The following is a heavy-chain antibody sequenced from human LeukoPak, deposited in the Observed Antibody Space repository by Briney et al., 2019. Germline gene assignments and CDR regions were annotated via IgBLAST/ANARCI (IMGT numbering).Heavy chain of an antibody. CDR2: INPSGGST. CDR3: ARVSLDSSSWYDESYYYYYMDV. J-gene: IGHJ6*03. D-gene: IGHD6-13*01. V-gene: IGHV1-46*01. CDR1: GYTFAGYF. Sequence: ASVKVSCKASGYTFAGYFIHWVRQAPGQGLEWMGIINPSGGSTSYAQKLQGRVTMTTDTSTSTAYMELRSLRSDDTAVYYCARVSLDSSSWYDESYYYYYMDVWGKGTTVTVSS.